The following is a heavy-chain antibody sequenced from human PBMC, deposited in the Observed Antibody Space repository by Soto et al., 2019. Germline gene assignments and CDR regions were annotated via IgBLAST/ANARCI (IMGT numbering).Heavy chain of an antibody. D-gene: IGHD3-3*01. CDR2: ISSSGSTI. CDR3: ARDQVPRLRFFVDY. V-gene: IGHV3-11*01. Sequence: PGGSLRLSCAASGFTFSDYYMSWIRQAPGKGLEWVSYISSSGSTINYADSVKGRFTISRDNAKNSLYLQMNSLRAEDTAVYYCARDQVPRLRFFVDYWGQGTLVTVSS. J-gene: IGHJ4*02. CDR1: GFTFSDYY.